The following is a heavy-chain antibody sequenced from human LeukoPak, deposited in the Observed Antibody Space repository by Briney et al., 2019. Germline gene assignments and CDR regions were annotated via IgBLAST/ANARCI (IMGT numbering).Heavy chain of an antibody. CDR3: AKDPYSGSYYYYMDV. CDR2: ISSSGSTI. D-gene: IGHD1-26*01. CDR1: GFTFSDYY. Sequence: GGSLRPSCAASGFTFSDYYMSWIRQAPGKGLEWVSYISSSGSTIYYADSVKGRFTISRDNAKNSLYLQMNSLRAEDTAVYYCAKDPYSGSYYYYMDVWGKGTTVTISS. J-gene: IGHJ6*03. V-gene: IGHV3-11*01.